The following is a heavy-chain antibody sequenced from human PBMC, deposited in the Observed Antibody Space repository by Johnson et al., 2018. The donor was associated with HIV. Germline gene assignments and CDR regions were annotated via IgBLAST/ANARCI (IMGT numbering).Heavy chain of an antibody. CDR3: ARVYSSSSAHAFDI. Sequence: VQLVESGGGLVQPGGSLRLSCAASGFTFSSYSMNWVRQAPGKGLEWVSYISSSSSTIYYADSVKGRFTISRDNSKNTLYLQMNSLRAEDTAVYYCARVYSSSSAHAFDIWGQGTMVTVSS. V-gene: IGHV3-48*01. CDR2: ISSSSSTI. J-gene: IGHJ3*02. D-gene: IGHD6-6*01. CDR1: GFTFSSYS.